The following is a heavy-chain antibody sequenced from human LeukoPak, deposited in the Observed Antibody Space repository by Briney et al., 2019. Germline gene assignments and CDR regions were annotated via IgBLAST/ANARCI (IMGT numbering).Heavy chain of an antibody. CDR2: IYTSGST. Sequence: SETLSLTCTVFGGSISSYYWSWIRQPAGKGLEWIGRIYTSGSTNYNPSLKSRVTMSVDTSKNQFSLKVTSVTAADTAVYYCARSFSEGAGNFDYWGQGTLVTVSS. J-gene: IGHJ4*02. CDR3: ARSFSEGAGNFDY. D-gene: IGHD6-19*01. CDR1: GGSISSYY. V-gene: IGHV4-4*07.